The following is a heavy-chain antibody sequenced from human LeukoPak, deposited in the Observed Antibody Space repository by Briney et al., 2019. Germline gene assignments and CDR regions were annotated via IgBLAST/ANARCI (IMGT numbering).Heavy chain of an antibody. CDR3: ARDPWGGGYNSESPPGY. J-gene: IGHJ4*02. CDR2: INPSGGST. D-gene: IGHD5-24*01. Sequence: ASVKVSCKASGYTFTSYYMHWVRQAPGQGLEWMGIINPSGGSTSYAQKFQGRVTMTRDTSTSTVYMELSSLRSEDTAVYYCARDPWGGGYNSESPPGYWGQGTLVTVSS. V-gene: IGHV1-46*01. CDR1: GYTFTSYY.